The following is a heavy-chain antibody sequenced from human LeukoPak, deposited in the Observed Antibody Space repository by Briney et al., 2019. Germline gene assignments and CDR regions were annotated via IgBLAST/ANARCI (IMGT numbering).Heavy chain of an antibody. CDR2: ISTSSGTI. CDR1: GFTFDDYA. V-gene: IGHV3-48*02. Sequence: GGSLRLSCAASGFTFDDYAMNWVRQAPGKGLEWVSYISTSSGTIYYADSVKGRFTISRDNAKNSLYLQMNSLRDEDTAVYYCARTLTGMAVAGPKGFDYWGQGSLVTVSS. CDR3: ARTLTGMAVAGPKGFDY. D-gene: IGHD6-19*01. J-gene: IGHJ4*02.